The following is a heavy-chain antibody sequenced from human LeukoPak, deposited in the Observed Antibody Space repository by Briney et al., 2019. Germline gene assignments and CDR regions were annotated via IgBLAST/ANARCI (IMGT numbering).Heavy chain of an antibody. V-gene: IGHV3-30-3*01. CDR3: ARGGGLGVVVRTAKTFDI. Sequence: GRSLRPSCAASGFTFSSYAMHWVRQAPGKGLEWVAVISYDGSNKYYADSVKGRFTISRDNSKNTLYLQMNSLRAEDTAVYYCARGGGLGVVVRTAKTFDIWGQGTMVTVSS. D-gene: IGHD3-22*01. CDR1: GFTFSSYA. CDR2: ISYDGSNK. J-gene: IGHJ3*02.